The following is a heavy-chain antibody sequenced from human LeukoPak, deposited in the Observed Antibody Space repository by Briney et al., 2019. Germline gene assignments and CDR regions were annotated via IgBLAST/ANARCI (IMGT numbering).Heavy chain of an antibody. CDR1: GFTFSSYW. J-gene: IGHJ6*03. CDR3: TTEYVAWFGDDYYYYYMDV. Sequence: GGSLRLSCAASGFTFSSYWMHWVRQAPGKGLVWVSCINSDGSSTSYADSVKGRFTISRDNAKNSLYLQMNSLKTEDTAVYYCTTEYVAWFGDDYYYYYMDVWGKGTTVTVSS. CDR2: INSDGSST. V-gene: IGHV3-74*01. D-gene: IGHD3-10*01.